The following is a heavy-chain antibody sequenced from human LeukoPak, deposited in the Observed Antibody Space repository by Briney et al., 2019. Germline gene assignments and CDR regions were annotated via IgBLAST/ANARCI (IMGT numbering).Heavy chain of an antibody. CDR1: GGTFSSYA. V-gene: IGHV1-69*13. Sequence: GASVTVSCKASGGTFSSYAISWVRQAPGQGLEWMGGIIPIFGTANYAQKFQGRVTITADESTSTAYMELSSLRSEDTAVYYCARAGTALDPTYFDYWGQGTLVTVSS. D-gene: IGHD3/OR15-3a*01. CDR2: IIPIFGTA. J-gene: IGHJ4*02. CDR3: ARAGTALDPTYFDY.